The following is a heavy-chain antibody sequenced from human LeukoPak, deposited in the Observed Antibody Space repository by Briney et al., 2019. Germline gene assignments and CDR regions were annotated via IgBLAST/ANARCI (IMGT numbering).Heavy chain of an antibody. J-gene: IGHJ4*02. V-gene: IGHV3-48*01. CDR3: ARETGFIFGYFDY. Sequence: GGSLRLSCAASGFTFSSYSMNWVRQAPGKGLEWGSYISSSSSTIYYADSVKGRFTISRDNAKNSLYLQMNSLRAEDTAVYYCARETGFIFGYFDYWGQGTLVTVSS. CDR2: ISSSSSTI. CDR1: GFTFSSYS. D-gene: IGHD3-3*02.